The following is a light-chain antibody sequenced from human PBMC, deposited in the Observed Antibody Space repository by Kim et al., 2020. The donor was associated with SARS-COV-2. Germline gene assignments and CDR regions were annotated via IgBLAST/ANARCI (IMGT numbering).Light chain of an antibody. V-gene: IGKV3-20*01. J-gene: IGKJ2*01. CDR2: GTS. Sequence: PGERATLSCRASQSVSSNYLAWYQQRPGQAPRLLIYGTSTSATDIPDRFSGSGSGTDFTLTISRLEPEDFAVYYCQQYGSSPPFTFGQGTKLEI. CDR1: QSVSSNY. CDR3: QQYGSSPPFT.